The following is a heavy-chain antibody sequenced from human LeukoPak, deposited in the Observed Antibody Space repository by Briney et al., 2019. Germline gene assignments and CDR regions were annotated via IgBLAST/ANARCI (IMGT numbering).Heavy chain of an antibody. J-gene: IGHJ4*02. CDR2: IYYSGST. Sequence: SETLSLTCTVSGGSISSYYWSWIRQPPGKGLEWIGYIYYSGSTNYNPSLKSRVTISVDTSKNQFSLKLSSVTAADTAVYYCARGYRAYNWNYWGQGTLVTVSS. CDR1: GGSISSYY. V-gene: IGHV4-59*01. CDR3: ARGYRAYNWNY. D-gene: IGHD1-20*01.